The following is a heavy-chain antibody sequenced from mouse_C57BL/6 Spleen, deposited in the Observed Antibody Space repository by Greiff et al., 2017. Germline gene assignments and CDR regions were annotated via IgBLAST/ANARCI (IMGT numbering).Heavy chain of an antibody. CDR2: IYPGSGNT. CDR1: GYTFTDYY. J-gene: IGHJ3*01. CDR3: ARSDYDWFAY. D-gene: IGHD2-4*01. V-gene: IGHV1-76*01. Sequence: QVQLQQSGAELVRPGASVKLSCKASGYTFTDYYINWVKQRPGQGLEWIARIYPGSGNTYYNEKFKGKATLTAEKSSSTAYMQRSSLTSEDSAVYVCARSDYDWFAYWGQGTLVTVSA.